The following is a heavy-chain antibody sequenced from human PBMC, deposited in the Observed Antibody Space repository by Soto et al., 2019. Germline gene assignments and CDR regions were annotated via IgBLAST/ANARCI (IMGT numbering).Heavy chain of an antibody. V-gene: IGHV3-23*04. Sequence: EVQLVESGGGLVQPGGSLRLSCAASEFIFDSFALSWVRQAPGKGLEWVSGIGGSGGRTYYADSVKGRFTISRDNSKNTLYLQMSSLSAEDTAIYYCAKDRAFWFGEGGWFDPWGQGTLVTVSS. J-gene: IGHJ5*02. CDR2: IGGSGGRT. CDR3: AKDRAFWFGEGGWFDP. CDR1: EFIFDSFA. D-gene: IGHD3-10*01.